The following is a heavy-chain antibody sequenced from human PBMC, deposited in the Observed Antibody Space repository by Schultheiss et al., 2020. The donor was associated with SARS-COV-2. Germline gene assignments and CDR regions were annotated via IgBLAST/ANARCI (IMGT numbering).Heavy chain of an antibody. CDR1: GYTFTGYY. CDR2: INPNSGGT. V-gene: IGHV1-2*02. CDR3: AAGSKASSSYYYYYYGMDV. J-gene: IGHJ6*02. D-gene: IGHD6-6*01. Sequence: ASVKVSCKASGYTFTGYYMHWVRQAPGQGLEWMGWINPNSGGTNYAQKFQGRVTMTRDTSISTAYMELSSLRSEDTAVYYCAAGSKASSSYYYYYYGMDVWGQGTTVTVSS.